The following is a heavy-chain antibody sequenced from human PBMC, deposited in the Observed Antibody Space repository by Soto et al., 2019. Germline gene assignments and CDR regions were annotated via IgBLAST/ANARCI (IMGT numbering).Heavy chain of an antibody. Sequence: GASVKVSCKASGGTFSSYAISWVRQAPGQGLEWMGGIIPIFGTANYAQKFQGRVTITADESTSTAYMELSSLRSEDTAVYYCVYDFWSGYYPRVDPWGQGTLVTVSS. D-gene: IGHD3-3*01. CDR1: GGTFSSYA. V-gene: IGHV1-69*13. CDR2: IIPIFGTA. CDR3: VYDFWSGYYPRVDP. J-gene: IGHJ5*02.